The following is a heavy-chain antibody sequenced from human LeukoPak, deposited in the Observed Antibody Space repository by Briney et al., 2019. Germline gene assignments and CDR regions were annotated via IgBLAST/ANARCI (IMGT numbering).Heavy chain of an antibody. CDR3: ARGGNSDIVVVPAAIRGIDY. CDR2: INHSGST. J-gene: IGHJ4*02. Sequence: SETLSLTCTVSGGSISSYYWSWIRQPPGKGLEWIGEINHSGSTNYNPSLKSRVTISVDTSKNQFFLKLSSVTAADTAVYYCARGGNSDIVVVPAAIRGIDYWGQGTLVTVSS. D-gene: IGHD2-2*02. CDR1: GGSISSYY. V-gene: IGHV4-34*01.